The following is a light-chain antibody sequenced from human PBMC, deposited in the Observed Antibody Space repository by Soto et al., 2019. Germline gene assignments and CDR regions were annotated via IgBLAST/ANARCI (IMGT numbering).Light chain of an antibody. CDR3: HQYADSPQT. J-gene: IGKJ2*01. V-gene: IGKV3-20*01. CDR2: AAS. Sequence: EDVLTQSPGTLSLSPGERATLSCRASQSVSSSFLAWYQQKPGQAPRLLIHAASTGATGIPARFRGSGSGTDFTLTISSLEPEDSAVYFCHQYADSPQTVGQGTKVEIK. CDR1: QSVSSSF.